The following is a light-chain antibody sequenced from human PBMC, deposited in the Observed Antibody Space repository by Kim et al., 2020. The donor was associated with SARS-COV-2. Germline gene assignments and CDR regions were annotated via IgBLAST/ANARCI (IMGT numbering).Light chain of an antibody. J-gene: IGLJ2*01. CDR2: QDS. CDR3: QAWDSSTAI. V-gene: IGLV3-1*01. Sequence: VSPGQTASITCSGDKLGDKYACWYQQKPGQSPVLVIYQDSKRPSGIPERFSGSNSGNTATLTIGGTQAMDEADYYCQAWDSSTAIFGGGTQLTVL. CDR1: KLGDKY.